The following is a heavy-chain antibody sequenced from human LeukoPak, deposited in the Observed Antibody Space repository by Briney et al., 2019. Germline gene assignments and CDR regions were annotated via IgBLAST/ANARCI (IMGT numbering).Heavy chain of an antibody. CDR2: LYYSGST. CDR1: GGFISSSNYY. V-gene: IGHV4-39*01. J-gene: IGHJ4*02. D-gene: IGHD6-19*01. CDR3: ARHVHGGHSSGWLSIDY. Sequence: SETLSLTCTVSGGFISSSNYYWGWIRQPPGKGLEWIGSLYYSGSTYYNPSLKSRVTISVDTSKNQFSLKLSSVTAADTAVYYCARHVHGGHSSGWLSIDYWGQGTLVTISS.